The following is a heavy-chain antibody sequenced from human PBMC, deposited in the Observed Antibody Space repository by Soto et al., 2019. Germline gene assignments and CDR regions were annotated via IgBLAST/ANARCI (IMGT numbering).Heavy chain of an antibody. CDR2: ISSSSSYI. Sequence: GGSLRLSCAASGFTFSSYSMNWVRQAPGKGLERVSSISSSSSYIYYADSVKGRFTISRDNAKNSLYLQMNSLRAEDTAVYYCARDNPSERKPKARPAAIIYYYYYMDVWGKGTTVTVSS. CDR1: GFTFSSYS. V-gene: IGHV3-21*01. CDR3: ARDNPSERKPKARPAAIIYYYYYMDV. D-gene: IGHD2-2*01. J-gene: IGHJ6*03.